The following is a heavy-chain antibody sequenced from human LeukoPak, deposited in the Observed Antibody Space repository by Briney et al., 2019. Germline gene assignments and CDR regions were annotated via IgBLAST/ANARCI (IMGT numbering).Heavy chain of an antibody. CDR2: ISSSSSSYI. V-gene: IGHV3-21*01. D-gene: IGHD4-17*01. J-gene: IGHJ6*03. CDR3: ARDPGYGDYLGVYYYYYYMDV. Sequence: GGSLRLSCAASGFTFSSYEMNWVRQAPGKGLEWVSSISSSSSSYIYYADSVKGRFTISRDNAKNSLYLQMNSLRAEDTAVYYCARDPGYGDYLGVYYYYYYMDVWGKGTTVTVSS. CDR1: GFTFSSYE.